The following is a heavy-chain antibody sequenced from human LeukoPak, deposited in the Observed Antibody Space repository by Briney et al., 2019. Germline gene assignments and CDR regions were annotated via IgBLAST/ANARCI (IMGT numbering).Heavy chain of an antibody. V-gene: IGHV3-15*01. D-gene: IGHD1-26*01. CDR3: TTDVEWDPLADY. Sequence: GGSLRLSCAVSGFTFSNAWMSWVRQAPGKGLEWVGRIKSTTDGGTRDYAAPVKGRFSISRDDSRNTLFLQMNSLKIEDTAVYYCTTDVEWDPLADYWGQGTLVIVSS. CDR2: IKSTTDGGTR. CDR1: GFTFSNAW. J-gene: IGHJ4*02.